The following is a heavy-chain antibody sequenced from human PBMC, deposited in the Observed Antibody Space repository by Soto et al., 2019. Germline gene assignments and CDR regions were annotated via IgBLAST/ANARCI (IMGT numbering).Heavy chain of an antibody. CDR2: IYHSGST. Sequence: QVQLQESGPGLVKPSGTLSLTCAVSGGSISSSNWWSWVRQPPGKGLEWIGEIYHSGSTNYNPSLKGRVTISVDKSKNQFSLKLSSVTAADTAVYYCARGGVVVVAVPGWFDPWGQGTLVTVSS. CDR3: ARGGVVVVAVPGWFDP. V-gene: IGHV4-4*02. CDR1: GGSISSSNW. D-gene: IGHD2-15*01. J-gene: IGHJ5*02.